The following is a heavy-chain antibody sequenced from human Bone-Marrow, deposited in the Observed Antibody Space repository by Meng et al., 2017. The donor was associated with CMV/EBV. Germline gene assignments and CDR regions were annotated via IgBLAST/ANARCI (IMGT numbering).Heavy chain of an antibody. V-gene: IGHV4-39*07. CDR3: ARIPYLKYYFDY. Sequence: CTCSGGSIISSSCCWCCFRQPPGKGLVWIVGIYYRGSTYYNPSLQSRVTISVDTSKNQFSLKLSSVTAADTAVYYCARIPYLKYYFDYWGQGTLVTVSS. CDR2: IYYRGST. J-gene: IGHJ4*02. CDR1: GGSIISSSCC.